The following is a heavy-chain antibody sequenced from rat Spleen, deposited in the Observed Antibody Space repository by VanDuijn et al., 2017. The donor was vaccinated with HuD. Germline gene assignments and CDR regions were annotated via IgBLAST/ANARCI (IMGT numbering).Heavy chain of an antibody. CDR2: ISSGGGGI. Sequence: EVQLVESDGGLVQPGRSLKLSCAASGFTFSDYYMAWVRQAPTKGLEWVAYISSGGGGIYYPDSVQGRFTISRHNAKSTLYLQMDSLRSEDTATYYCARRHYGYTDYFDYWGQGVMVTVSS. J-gene: IGHJ2*01. V-gene: IGHV5-25*01. D-gene: IGHD1-9*01. CDR1: GFTFSDYY. CDR3: ARRHYGYTDYFDY.